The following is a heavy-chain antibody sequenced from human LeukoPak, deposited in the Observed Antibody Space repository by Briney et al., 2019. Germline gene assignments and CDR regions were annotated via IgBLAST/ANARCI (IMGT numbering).Heavy chain of an antibody. V-gene: IGHV4-4*07. J-gene: IGHJ4*02. CDR2: IYTSGST. CDR3: ARGGYCSSTSCFLDY. Sequence: SETLSLTCTVSGGSISGCYWSWIRQPAGKGLEWIGRIYTSGSTNYNPSLKSRVTMSVDTSKNQFSLKLSSVTAADTAVYYCARGGYCSSTSCFLDYWGQGTLVTVSS. CDR1: GGSISGCY. D-gene: IGHD2-2*03.